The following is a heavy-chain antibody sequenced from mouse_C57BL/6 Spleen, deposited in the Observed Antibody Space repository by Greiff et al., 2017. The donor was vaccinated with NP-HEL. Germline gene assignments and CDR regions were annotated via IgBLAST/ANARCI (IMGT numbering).Heavy chain of an antibody. D-gene: IGHD1-3*01. CDR1: GYTFTSYW. J-gene: IGHJ2*01. Sequence: VQLQQSGAELVMPGTSVKLSCKASGYTFTSYWMHWVKQRPGQGLEWIGEIDPSGGCTNYNQKFKGKSTLTADNSSSTAYMRLSSLTSEDSAVYSWVLAPSSRAYYFDDWGQGTTVTVSA. V-gene: IGHV1-69*01. CDR3: VLAPSSRAYYFDD. CDR2: IDPSGGCT.